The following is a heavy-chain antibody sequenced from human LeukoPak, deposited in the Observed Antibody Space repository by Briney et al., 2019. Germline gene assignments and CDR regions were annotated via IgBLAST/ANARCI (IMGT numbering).Heavy chain of an antibody. D-gene: IGHD1-26*01. CDR3: ARDWRELHLPKYTDY. CDR1: GFTFSTYG. CDR2: ISYDGSNE. J-gene: IGHJ4*02. V-gene: IGHV3-30*03. Sequence: GRSLRLSCAASGFTFSTYGMHWVRQAPGKGLEWVAVISYDGSNEYYADSVKGRFTISRDNSRNTLYLQMNSLRAEDTAVYYCARDWRELHLPKYTDYWGQGTLVTVSS.